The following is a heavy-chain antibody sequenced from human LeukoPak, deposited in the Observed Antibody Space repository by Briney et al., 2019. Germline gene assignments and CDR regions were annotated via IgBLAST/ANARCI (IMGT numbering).Heavy chain of an antibody. CDR3: AKDGNSGSYLDY. V-gene: IGHV3-30*02. Sequence: GGSLRLSCAASGFTFSSYSMHWVRQAPGKGLEWVAFIRYDGSNKYYADSVKGRFTISRDNSKNTLYLQMNSLRAEDTAVYYCAKDGNSGSYLDYWGQGTLVTVSS. J-gene: IGHJ4*02. D-gene: IGHD1-26*01. CDR2: IRYDGSNK. CDR1: GFTFSSYS.